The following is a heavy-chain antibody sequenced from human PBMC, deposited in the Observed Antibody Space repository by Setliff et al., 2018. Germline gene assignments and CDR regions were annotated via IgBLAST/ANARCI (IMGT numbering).Heavy chain of an antibody. J-gene: IGHJ3*01. D-gene: IGHD1-26*01. V-gene: IGHV4-30-4*08. CDR3: AREVGTSTSSDAFDV. Sequence: SETLSLTCTVSGDSISSGDYFWSWIRQPPGKGLEWIAYIYHSGSAYSNPSLKSRVTMSVDTSKNQFSLHLTSVTAADTAVYYCAREVGTSTSSDAFDVWGQGMMVTVSS. CDR1: GDSISSGDYF. CDR2: IYHSGSA.